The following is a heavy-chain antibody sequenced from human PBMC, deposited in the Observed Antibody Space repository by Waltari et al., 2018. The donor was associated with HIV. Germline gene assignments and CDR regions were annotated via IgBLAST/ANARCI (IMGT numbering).Heavy chain of an antibody. V-gene: IGHV3-23*01. CDR1: GLPFRCYA. J-gene: IGHJ4*02. CDR3: AKLLVVAGTSADF. Sequence: EVQLLESGGGLIQLGGSLRLSGAASGLPFRCYAMSWVGQAPGKGLEWVSVISGDGSTYYAGSVKGRFTISRDTSKSTVYLQMNDLRAEDTALYFCAKLLVVAGTSADFWGQGILVTVSS. D-gene: IGHD6-19*01. CDR2: ISGDGST.